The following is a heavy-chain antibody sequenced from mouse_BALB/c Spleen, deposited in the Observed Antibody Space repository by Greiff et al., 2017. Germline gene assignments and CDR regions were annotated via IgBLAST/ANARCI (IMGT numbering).Heavy chain of an antibody. V-gene: IGHV14-4*02. CDR2: IDPENGDT. Sequence: EVQLQESGAELVRSGASVKLSCTASGFNIKDYYMHWVKQRPEQGLEWIGWIDPENGDTEYAPKFQGKATMTADTSSNTAYLQLSSLTSEDTAVYYCNAGDYYRYDVGDYWGQGTTLTVSS. D-gene: IGHD2-14*01. CDR3: NAGDYYRYDVGDY. CDR1: GFNIKDYY. J-gene: IGHJ2*01.